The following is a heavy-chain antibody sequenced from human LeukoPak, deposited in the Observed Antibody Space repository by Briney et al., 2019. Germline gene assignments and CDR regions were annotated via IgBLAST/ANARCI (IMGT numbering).Heavy chain of an antibody. V-gene: IGHV4-4*07. CDR2: IYTSGST. CDR3: ARGITIFGVAS. J-gene: IGHJ5*02. D-gene: IGHD3-3*01. CDR1: GGSVSSYY. Sequence: PSETLSLTCTVSGGSVSSYYWSWIRQPAGKGLEWIGRIYTSGSTYYNPSLKSRVTISVDTSKNQFSLKLSSVTAADTAVYYCARGITIFGVASWGQGTLVTVSS.